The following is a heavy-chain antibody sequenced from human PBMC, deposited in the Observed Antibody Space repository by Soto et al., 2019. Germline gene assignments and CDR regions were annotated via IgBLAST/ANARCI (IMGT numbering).Heavy chain of an antibody. J-gene: IGHJ4*02. CDR2: IKRDGSSI. D-gene: IGHD2-21*02. Sequence: EVQLVKSGGGLVEPGGSLILSCAASGFTFSNYWMDWVRQAPGKGLVWVSRIKRDGSSISYADSVKGRVTISRDNAKNTLYLQMNSLRAEDTAVYYCARDGGRGGDLDYWGQGTLVTVSS. V-gene: IGHV3-74*01. CDR1: GFTFSNYW. CDR3: ARDGGRGGDLDY.